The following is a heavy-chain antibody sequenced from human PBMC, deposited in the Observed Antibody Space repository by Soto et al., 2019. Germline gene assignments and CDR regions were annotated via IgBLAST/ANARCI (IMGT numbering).Heavy chain of an antibody. V-gene: IGHV1-3*05. D-gene: IGHD6-13*01. CDR3: AIVESSSWPDFDY. CDR2: INAGNGNT. Sequence: QVQLVQSGAEEKKPGASVKVSCKASGYTFTSYAMHWVRQAPGQRLEWMGWINAGNGNTKYSQKFQGRVTITRDTSASTAYMELSSLRSEDTAVYYCAIVESSSWPDFDYWGQGTLVTVSS. CDR1: GYTFTSYA. J-gene: IGHJ4*02.